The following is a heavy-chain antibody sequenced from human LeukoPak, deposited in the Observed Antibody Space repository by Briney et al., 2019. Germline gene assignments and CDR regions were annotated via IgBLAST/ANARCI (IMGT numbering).Heavy chain of an antibody. D-gene: IGHD6-13*01. CDR1: GFTFSIYA. Sequence: GGSLRLSCAASGFTFSIYAMNWVRQAPGKGLEWVSSISANGGETHYADSVKGRFTISRDNARNTLFLQMNCLRAEDTAVYYCARDPYSSSSGSGDYWGQGTLVTVSS. CDR3: ARDPYSSSSGSGDY. J-gene: IGHJ4*02. V-gene: IGHV3-23*01. CDR2: ISANGGET.